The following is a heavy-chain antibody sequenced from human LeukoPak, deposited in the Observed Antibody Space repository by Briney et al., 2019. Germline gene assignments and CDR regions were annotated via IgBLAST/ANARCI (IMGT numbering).Heavy chain of an antibody. CDR2: ISYDGSNK. J-gene: IGHJ4*02. CDR3: VISKNRYCSSSSCYSYRDY. Sequence: PGGSLRLSCAASGFTLSSYAMHWVRQAPGKGLDWVAVISYDGSNKYYADSVRGRFTNSRDSYMHTLYLQVNSLRAEDTAVYYCVISKNRYCSSSSCYSYRDYWGQETLVSVSS. D-gene: IGHD2-2*01. CDR1: GFTLSSYA. V-gene: IGHV3-30-3*01.